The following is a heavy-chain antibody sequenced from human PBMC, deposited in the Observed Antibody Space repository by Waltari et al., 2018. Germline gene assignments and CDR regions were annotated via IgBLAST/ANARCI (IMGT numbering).Heavy chain of an antibody. CDR2: IYPSGST. J-gene: IGHJ3*02. Sequence: QVQLQESGPGLVKPSQTLSLTCTVSGGSLSSGSYYWNWIRQPAGKGLEWIGRIYPSGSTNYNPSLKSRVTISIDTSKNQFSLKVSSVTAADTALYYCARGYTTGWQDAFDIWGQGTMVTVSS. V-gene: IGHV4-61*02. D-gene: IGHD6-25*01. CDR3: ARGYTTGWQDAFDI. CDR1: GGSLSSGSYY.